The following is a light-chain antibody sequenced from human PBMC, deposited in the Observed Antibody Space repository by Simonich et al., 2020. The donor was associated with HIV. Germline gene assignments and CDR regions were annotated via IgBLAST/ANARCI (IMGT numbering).Light chain of an antibody. CDR2: DVS. V-gene: IGLV2-14*01. CDR3: SSYTSSNTVM. J-gene: IGLJ3*02. CDR1: SSAAGGYNF. Sequence: QSALTQPASVSGSPGQSVTISCTGTSSAAGGYNFVSWYQQHPGKAPKVMIYDVSNRPSGVSDRFSGSKSGNTASLTVSGLQAEDEAYYYCSSYTSSNTVMFGGGTKLTVL.